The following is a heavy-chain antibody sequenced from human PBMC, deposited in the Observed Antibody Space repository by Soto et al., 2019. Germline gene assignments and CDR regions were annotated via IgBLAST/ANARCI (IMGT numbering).Heavy chain of an antibody. D-gene: IGHD5-18*01. CDR2: ITSAGTGN. J-gene: IGHJ6*02. CDR1: GFSTSSFG. CDR3: ARDGYSYGYPFAMDV. Sequence: PGGSLRLSCAAAGFSTSSFGLNWLRQAPGKGLEWLSYITSAGTGNYYADSVKGRFTISKDSAKNSLYLQMNSLRAEDTAVYYCARDGYSYGYPFAMDVWGQGTTVTVSS. V-gene: IGHV3-48*01.